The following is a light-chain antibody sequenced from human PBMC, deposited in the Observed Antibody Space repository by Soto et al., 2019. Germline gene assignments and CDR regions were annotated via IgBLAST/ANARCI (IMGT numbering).Light chain of an antibody. J-gene: IGKJ1*01. Sequence: DIQMTQSPPTLSASVGDRVTITCRASQSISRGLAWHQQKAGEAPKLLIYDASTLVSGVPSRFSGSGSGTEFTLTISSLQPDDFATYYCQQYNPGTFGQGTMVEIK. CDR2: DAS. CDR3: QQYNPGT. CDR1: QSISRG. V-gene: IGKV1-5*01.